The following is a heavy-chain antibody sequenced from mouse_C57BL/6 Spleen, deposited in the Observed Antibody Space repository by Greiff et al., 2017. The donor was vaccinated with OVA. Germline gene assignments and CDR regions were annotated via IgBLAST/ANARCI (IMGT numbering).Heavy chain of an antibody. CDR2: ISNGGGST. D-gene: IGHD3-3*01. V-gene: IGHV5-12*01. Sequence: EVQRVESGGGLVQPGGSLKLSCAASGFTFSDYYMYWVRQTPEKRLEWVAYISNGGGSTYYPDTVKGRFTISRDNAKNTLYLQMSRLKSEDTAMYYCARHRAGDAMDYWGQGTSVTVSS. CDR1: GFTFSDYY. J-gene: IGHJ4*01. CDR3: ARHRAGDAMDY.